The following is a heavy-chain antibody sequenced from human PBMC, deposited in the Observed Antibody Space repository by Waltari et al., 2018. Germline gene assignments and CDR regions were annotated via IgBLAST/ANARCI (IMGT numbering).Heavy chain of an antibody. V-gene: IGHV4-4*07. Sequence: QVQLQESGPGLVKPSATLSLTCTVSGGSISSYYWSWIRQPAGKGLEWIGRIYTSGSTNYNPSLKSRVTMSVDTSKNQFSLKLSSVTAADTAVYYCARDAVAGIVLGYYFDYWGQGTLVTVSS. J-gene: IGHJ4*02. CDR1: GGSISSYY. D-gene: IGHD6-19*01. CDR2: IYTSGST. CDR3: ARDAVAGIVLGYYFDY.